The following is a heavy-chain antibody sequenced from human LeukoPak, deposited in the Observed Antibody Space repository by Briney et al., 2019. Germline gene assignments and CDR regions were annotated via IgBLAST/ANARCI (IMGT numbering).Heavy chain of an antibody. Sequence: QTGGSLRLSCAASGFTFSSYGMPWVRQAPGKGLEWVAVISYDGSNKYYADSVKGRFTISRDNSKNTLYLQMNSLRAEDTAVYYCAKGPIIVGAAAEYFQHWGQGTLVTVSS. CDR2: ISYDGSNK. J-gene: IGHJ1*01. CDR3: AKGPIIVGAAAEYFQH. V-gene: IGHV3-30*18. CDR1: GFTFSSYG. D-gene: IGHD1-26*01.